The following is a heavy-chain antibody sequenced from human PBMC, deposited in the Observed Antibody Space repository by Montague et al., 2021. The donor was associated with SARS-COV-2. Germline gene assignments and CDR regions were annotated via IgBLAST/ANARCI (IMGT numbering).Heavy chain of an antibody. CDR3: ARGPIDGSGSYNYFDP. D-gene: IGHD3-10*01. CDR1: GYSFPTYW. CDR2: IYPRDSDT. Sequence: QSGAEVKKPGESLKISCKASGYSFPTYWIGWVRQMPGKGLEWMGAIYPRDSDTRYSPSFQGQVTISVDKSISTAYLQWSSLKASDTAMYYCARGPIDGSGSYNYFDPWGQGTLVTVSS. J-gene: IGHJ5*02. V-gene: IGHV5-51*03.